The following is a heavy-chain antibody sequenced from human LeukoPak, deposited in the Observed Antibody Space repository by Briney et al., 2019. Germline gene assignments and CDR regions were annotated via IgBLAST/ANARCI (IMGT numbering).Heavy chain of an antibody. CDR3: AREPHYYDSSGYYYLDY. CDR1: GGTFSSYA. CDR2: IIPIFGTA. J-gene: IGHJ4*02. Sequence: SVKVSCKASGGTFSSYAISWVRQAPGQGLEWMGGIIPIFGTANYAQKFQGRVTITTDESTSTVYMELSSLRSEGTAVYYCAREPHYYDSSGYYYLDYWGQGTLVTVSS. D-gene: IGHD3-22*01. V-gene: IGHV1-69*05.